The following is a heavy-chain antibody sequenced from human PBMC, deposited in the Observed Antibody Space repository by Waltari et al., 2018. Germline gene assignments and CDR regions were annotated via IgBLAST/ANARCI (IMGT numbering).Heavy chain of an antibody. Sequence: KPSETLSLTCTVSGGSISSSSYYWGWIRQPPGKGLEWIGSIYYSGNTYYNPSLKSRVTISVDTSKNQFSLNLTSVTAADTAVYYCARVVDYDILTGRMYYFDYWGQGTLVTVSS. J-gene: IGHJ4*02. CDR1: GGSISSSSYY. D-gene: IGHD3-9*01. CDR2: IYYSGNT. V-gene: IGHV4-39*07. CDR3: ARVVDYDILTGRMYYFDY.